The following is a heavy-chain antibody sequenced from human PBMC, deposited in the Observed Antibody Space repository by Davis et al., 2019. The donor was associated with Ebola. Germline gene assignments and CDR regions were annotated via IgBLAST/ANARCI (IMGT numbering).Heavy chain of an antibody. V-gene: IGHV4-34*01. CDR3: ASSYYGPDAFDI. CDR2: INHSGST. CDR1: GGSFSGYY. Sequence: MPSETLSLTCAVSGGSFSGYYWSWIRQLPGPGLEWIGEINHSGSTNYNPSLKSRVTISVDTSKNQFSLKLSSVTAADTAVYYCASSYYGPDAFDIWGQGTMVTVSS. D-gene: IGHD2/OR15-2a*01. J-gene: IGHJ3*02.